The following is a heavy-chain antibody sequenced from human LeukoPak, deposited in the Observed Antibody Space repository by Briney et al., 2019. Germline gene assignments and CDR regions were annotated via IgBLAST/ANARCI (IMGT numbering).Heavy chain of an antibody. D-gene: IGHD6-19*01. Sequence: SETLSLTCAVYGGSFSGYYWSWIRQPPGKGLEWIGEINHSGSTNYNPSLKSRVTISVDTSKNQSSLKLSSVTAADTVVYYCAGTRGIAVAGPWGQGTLVTVSS. J-gene: IGHJ5*02. CDR2: INHSGST. CDR1: GGSFSGYY. V-gene: IGHV4-34*01. CDR3: AGTRGIAVAGP.